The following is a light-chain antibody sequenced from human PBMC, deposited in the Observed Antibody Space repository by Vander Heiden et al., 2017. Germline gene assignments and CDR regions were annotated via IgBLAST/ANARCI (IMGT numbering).Light chain of an antibody. CDR2: WAS. J-gene: IGKJ1*01. Sequence: IVMTQSPDSLAVSLGERATINCKSSQSVLYSSNNKNYLAWYQQQPGQPPKLLIYWASTRESGVPDRFSGSGSGTDFTLTISSLQAEDVAVYFCQQDDSAPWTFGQGTKVEI. CDR3: QQDDSAPWT. CDR1: QSVLYSSNNKNY. V-gene: IGKV4-1*01.